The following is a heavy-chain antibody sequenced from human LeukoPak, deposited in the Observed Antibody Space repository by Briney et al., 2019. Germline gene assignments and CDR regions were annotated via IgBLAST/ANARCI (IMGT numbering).Heavy chain of an antibody. CDR2: INPNSGGT. J-gene: IGHJ4*02. D-gene: IGHD2-2*01. CDR1: GYTFTGYY. V-gene: IGHV1-2*06. Sequence: ASVKVSCKASGYTFTGYYMHWVRQAPGQGLEWMGRINPNSGGTDYAQKFQGRVTMTRNTSISTAYMEVSSLRSEDTAVYYCARRYCSSTSCHYFDYWGQGTLVTVSS. CDR3: ARRYCSSTSCHYFDY.